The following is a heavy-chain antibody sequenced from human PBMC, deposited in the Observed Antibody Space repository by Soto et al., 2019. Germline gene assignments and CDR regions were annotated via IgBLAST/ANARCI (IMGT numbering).Heavy chain of an antibody. CDR1: GFTVSGNH. CDR3: ARDSTGTF. J-gene: IGHJ4*02. V-gene: IGHV3-66*01. D-gene: IGHD6-19*01. CDR2: IYSGYST. Sequence: GSLRLSCVASGFTVSGNHMSWVRQAPGKGLEWVSIIYSGYSTYYADSVKGRFTISRDNSKNTLYLQMNSLRAEDTAVYYCARDSTGTFWGQGTLVTVSS.